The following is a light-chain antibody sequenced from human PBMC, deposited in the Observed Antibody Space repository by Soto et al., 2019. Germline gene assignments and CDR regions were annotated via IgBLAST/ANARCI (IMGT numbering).Light chain of an antibody. CDR1: SRHSTYA. J-gene: IGLJ2*01. V-gene: IGLV4-69*01. CDR3: QTWDTGIHV. Sequence: QPVLTQSPSASASLGASVKSTFTLTSRHSTYAIAWHQQQPKKGPRYLMRLNYDGSHVQGDGIPDRFSGSSSGTERYLTISSLQSEDEADYYCQTWDTGIHVFGGGTKLTVL. CDR2: LNYDGSH.